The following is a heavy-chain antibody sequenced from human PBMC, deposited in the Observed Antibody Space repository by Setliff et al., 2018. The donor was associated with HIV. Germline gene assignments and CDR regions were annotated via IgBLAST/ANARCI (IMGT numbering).Heavy chain of an antibody. V-gene: IGHV4-34*01. D-gene: IGHD5-18*01. J-gene: IGHJ4*02. CDR2: INHSGST. CDR3: RVGETAVDDLVYFDY. Sequence: KTSETLSLTCAVHGGSFSGYYWSWIRQPPGKGLEWIGEINHSGSTNYNPSLKSRVTISGDTSKNQFSLKLSSVTVADTAVYYCRVGETAVDDLVYFDYWGQGTLVTVSS. CDR1: GGSFSGYY.